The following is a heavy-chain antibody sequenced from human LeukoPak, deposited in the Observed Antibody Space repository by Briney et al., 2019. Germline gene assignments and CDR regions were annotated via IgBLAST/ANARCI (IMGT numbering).Heavy chain of an antibody. Sequence: GGSLRLSCAASGFTFSTYWMDWVRQGPGKGLVWVSRIKTDGSSTIYADSVKGRFTISRDNARNTLYLQMNSLRAEDTAVYYCASPSVSGNAYWGQGTLVTVSS. CDR1: GFTFSTYW. CDR2: IKTDGSST. V-gene: IGHV3-74*01. CDR3: ASPSVSGNAY. J-gene: IGHJ4*02. D-gene: IGHD1-26*01.